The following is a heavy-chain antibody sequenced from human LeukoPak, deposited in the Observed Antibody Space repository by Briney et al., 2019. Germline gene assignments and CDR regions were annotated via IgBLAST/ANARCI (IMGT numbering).Heavy chain of an antibody. D-gene: IGHD4-17*01. Sequence: SETLSLTCTVSGGSINSYYWSWIRQPPGKGLEWIGYIYYSGSTNYNPSLKSRVTISVDTSKNQFSLKLSSVTAADTAVYYCARNYGVRAFDIWGQGTMVTVSS. CDR3: ARNYGVRAFDI. CDR1: GGSINSYY. J-gene: IGHJ3*02. V-gene: IGHV4-59*01. CDR2: IYYSGST.